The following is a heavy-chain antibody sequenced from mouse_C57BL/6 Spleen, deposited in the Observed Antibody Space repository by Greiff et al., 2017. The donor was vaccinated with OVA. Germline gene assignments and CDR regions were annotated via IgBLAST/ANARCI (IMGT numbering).Heavy chain of an antibody. V-gene: IGHV1-82*01. D-gene: IGHD2-3*01. CDR3: ARDGDGYYYFDY. CDR1: GYAFSSSW. J-gene: IGHJ2*01. Sequence: VKLVESGPELVKPGASVKISCKASGYAFSSSWMNWVKQRPGKGLEWIGRIYPGDGDTNYNGKFKGKATLTADKSSSTAYMQLSSLTSEDSAVYFCARDGDGYYYFDYWGQGTTLTVSS. CDR2: IYPGDGDT.